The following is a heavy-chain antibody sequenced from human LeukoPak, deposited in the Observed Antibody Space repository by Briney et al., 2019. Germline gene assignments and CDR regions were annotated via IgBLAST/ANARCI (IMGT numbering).Heavy chain of an antibody. CDR3: ARASITYYYGSGSYYNVYPDY. CDR1: GYTFTGYY. J-gene: IGHJ4*02. D-gene: IGHD3-10*01. CDR2: INPNSGGT. V-gene: IGHV1-2*02. Sequence: GASVKVSCKASGYTFTGYYMHWVRQAPGQGLEWMGWINPNSGGTNYAQKFQGRVTMTRDTSISTAYMELSRLRSDDTAVYYCARASITYYYGSGSYYNVYPDYWGQGTLVTVSS.